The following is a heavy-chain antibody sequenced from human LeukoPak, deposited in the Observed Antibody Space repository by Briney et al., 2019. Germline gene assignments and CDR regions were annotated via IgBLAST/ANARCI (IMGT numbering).Heavy chain of an antibody. CDR1: GFNFRDHW. CDR2: IKTDGSET. D-gene: IGHD6-19*01. Sequence: GGSLRLSCAASGFNFRDHWVDWVRQAPGKGLEWVGHIKTDGSETYYLDSLRGRFSISRDNTNNALYLQMNSLRVEDTAVYYCVKNNGWFHLAQWGQGTLVTVSS. J-gene: IGHJ4*02. V-gene: IGHV3-7*03. CDR3: VKNNGWFHLAQ.